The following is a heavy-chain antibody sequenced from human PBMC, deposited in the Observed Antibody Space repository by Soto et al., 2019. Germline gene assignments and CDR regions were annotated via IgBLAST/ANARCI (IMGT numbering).Heavy chain of an antibody. J-gene: IGHJ6*02. V-gene: IGHV3-74*01. CDR2: INSDGSST. Sequence: PGGSLRLSCAASGFTFSSYWMHWVRQAPGKGLVWVSRINSDGSSTSYADSVKGRFTISRDSAKNTLYLQMNSLRAEDTAVYYCARDPVNYDFWSGYPRPSGMDVWGQGTTVTVSS. D-gene: IGHD3-3*01. CDR3: ARDPVNYDFWSGYPRPSGMDV. CDR1: GFTFSSYW.